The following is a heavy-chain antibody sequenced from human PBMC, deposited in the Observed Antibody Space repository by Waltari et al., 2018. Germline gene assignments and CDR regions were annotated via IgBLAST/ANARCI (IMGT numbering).Heavy chain of an antibody. Sequence: EVQVVESGGGLAQPGGSLRLSCAASVFTFTSYWLGWVRQAPGKGPEWVANINQDGSEKNYVDYVKGRFTISRDNAKDSLYLQMNSLRAEDTAVYFCARDHWGPDYWGQGTLVTVSS. V-gene: IGHV3-7*01. CDR1: VFTFTSYW. CDR2: INQDGSEK. J-gene: IGHJ4*02. CDR3: ARDHWGPDY. D-gene: IGHD7-27*01.